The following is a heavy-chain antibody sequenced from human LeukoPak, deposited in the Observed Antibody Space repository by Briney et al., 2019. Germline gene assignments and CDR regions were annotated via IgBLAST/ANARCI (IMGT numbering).Heavy chain of an antibody. CDR3: ARHGDGDAFDI. D-gene: IGHD5-24*01. V-gene: IGHV4-39*01. J-gene: IGHJ3*02. CDR2: IYYSGST. CDR1: GGSINSSSYY. Sequence: PSETLSLTCTVSGGSINSSSYYWGWIRQPPGKGLEWIGSIYYSGSTYYNPSLKSRVTISVDTSKNQFSLKLSSVTAADTAVYYCARHGDGDAFDIWGQGTMVTVSS.